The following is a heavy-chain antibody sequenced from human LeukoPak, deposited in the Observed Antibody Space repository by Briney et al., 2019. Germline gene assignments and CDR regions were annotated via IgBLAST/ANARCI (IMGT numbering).Heavy chain of an antibody. CDR3: AKDGWVAARLYYYYMDA. D-gene: IGHD6-6*01. J-gene: IGHJ6*03. Sequence: GGSLRLSCAASGFTFSRYAMSWVRQAPGKGLEWVSTISGSGVSTYYADSVKGRFTISRDNSKNTLYLQMNSLRAEDTAVYYCAKDGWVAARLYYYYMDAWGKGTTVTVSS. CDR1: GFTFSRYA. V-gene: IGHV3-23*01. CDR2: ISGSGVST.